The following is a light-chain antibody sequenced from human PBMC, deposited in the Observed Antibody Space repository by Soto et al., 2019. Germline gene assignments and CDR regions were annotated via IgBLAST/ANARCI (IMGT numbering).Light chain of an antibody. CDR3: QQYNSYLLT. Sequence: EIVLTQSPGTLSLSPGERATLSCRASRSVSSNYLAWYQQKPGQAPRLLIYGASSRATGIPGRFSGSGSGTDFTLTISSLQPDDFATYYCQQYNSYLLTFGGGTKVDIK. V-gene: IGKV3-20*01. J-gene: IGKJ4*01. CDR2: GAS. CDR1: RSVSSNY.